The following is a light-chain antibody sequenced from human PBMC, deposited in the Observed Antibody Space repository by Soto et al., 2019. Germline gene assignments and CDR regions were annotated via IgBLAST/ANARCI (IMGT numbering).Light chain of an antibody. CDR2: QAS. J-gene: IGKJ4*01. V-gene: IGKV1-5*03. CDR1: QSLSSW. CDR3: QDYSSTSGLP. Sequence: DIQVTQSPSTLSASVGDRVTITCRASQSLSSWLAWYQQKPGKAPKLLIYQASIFKSGVQSRFSVSGSGTDFTLTISSLQSDDVATYYCQDYSSTSGLPFGGVANLEIK.